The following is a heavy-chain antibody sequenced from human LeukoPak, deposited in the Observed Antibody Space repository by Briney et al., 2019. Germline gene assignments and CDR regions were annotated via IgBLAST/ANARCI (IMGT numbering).Heavy chain of an antibody. D-gene: IGHD2-8*01. CDR3: ARALPPHRVGKMGWFDP. J-gene: IGHJ5*02. V-gene: IGHV3-21*01. Sequence: GGSLRLSCAASGFTFSSYSMNWVRQAPGKGLEWVSSISSSSSYIYYADSVKGRFTISRDNAKNSLYLQMNSLRAEDTAVYYCARALPPHRVGKMGWFDPWGQGTLVTVSS. CDR1: GFTFSSYS. CDR2: ISSSSSYI.